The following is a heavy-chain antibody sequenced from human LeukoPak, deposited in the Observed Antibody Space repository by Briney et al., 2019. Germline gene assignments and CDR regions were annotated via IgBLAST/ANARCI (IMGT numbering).Heavy chain of an antibody. V-gene: IGHV4-59*01. CDR3: ARGYYDFWSGYYMTDAFDI. CDR1: GGSISSYY. D-gene: IGHD3-3*01. Sequence: PSETLSLTCTVSGGSISSYYWSWIRQPPGKGLEWIGYIYYSGSTNYNPSLKSRVTISVDTSKNQFSLKLSSVTAADTAVYYCARGYYDFWSGYYMTDAFDIWGQGTMVTVSS. J-gene: IGHJ3*02. CDR2: IYYSGST.